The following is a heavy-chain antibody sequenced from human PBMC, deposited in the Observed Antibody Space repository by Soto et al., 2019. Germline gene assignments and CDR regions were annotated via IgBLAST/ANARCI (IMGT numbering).Heavy chain of an antibody. CDR3: GRTVGLSYGMDV. CDR1: GYIFPSYY. CDR2: INPFDGSR. V-gene: IGHV1-46*01. J-gene: IGHJ6*02. Sequence: ASVKVSCKASGYIFPSYYIHWVRQAPGQGLEWMGWINPFDGSRMFAQSFQGRVTMTRDTSTSTAYMEVSSLRSDDTAVYYCGRTVGLSYGMDVWGQGTTVTVSS. D-gene: IGHD1-26*01.